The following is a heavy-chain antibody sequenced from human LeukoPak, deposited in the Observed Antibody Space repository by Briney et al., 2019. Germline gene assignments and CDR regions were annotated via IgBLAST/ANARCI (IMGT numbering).Heavy chain of an antibody. Sequence: ASVTVSCKASGYTFSSYYIHWVRQAPGQGLEWMGTINPGRDSTSYAQKFQGRVIMTRDTSTSTVDMDLSGLRSDDTAVYYCARDVGSGTYMFDFWGQGTLVTVSS. V-gene: IGHV1-46*01. CDR1: GYTFSSYY. CDR2: INPGRDST. D-gene: IGHD6-19*01. CDR3: ARDVGSGTYMFDF. J-gene: IGHJ4*02.